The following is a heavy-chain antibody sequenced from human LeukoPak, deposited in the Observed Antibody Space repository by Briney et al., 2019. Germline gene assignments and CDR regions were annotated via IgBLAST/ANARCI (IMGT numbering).Heavy chain of an antibody. CDR1: GGSISGYY. Sequence: SETLSLTCTVSGGSISGYYWSWIRQPPGKGLEWIGYIYYSGSTNYNPSLKSRVTISVDTSKNQFSLKLSSVTAADTAVYYCARGGLSSRAPTYNWFDPWGQGTLVTVSS. CDR2: IYYSGST. CDR3: ARGGLSSRAPTYNWFDP. V-gene: IGHV4-59*01. J-gene: IGHJ5*02. D-gene: IGHD6-13*01.